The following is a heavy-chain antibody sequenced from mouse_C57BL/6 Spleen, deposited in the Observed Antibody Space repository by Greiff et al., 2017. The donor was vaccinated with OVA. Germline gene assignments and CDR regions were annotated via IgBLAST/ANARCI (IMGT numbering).Heavy chain of an antibody. CDR3: ASGFTSYWYFDV. Sequence: VQLQQPGAELVMPGASVKLSCKASGYTFTSYWMHWVKQRPGQGLEWIGEIDPSDSYTNYNQKFKGKSTLTVDKSSSTAYMQLSSLTSEDSAVYYCASGFTSYWYFDVWGTGTTVTVSS. J-gene: IGHJ1*03. CDR2: IDPSDSYT. CDR1: GYTFTSYW. V-gene: IGHV1-69*01.